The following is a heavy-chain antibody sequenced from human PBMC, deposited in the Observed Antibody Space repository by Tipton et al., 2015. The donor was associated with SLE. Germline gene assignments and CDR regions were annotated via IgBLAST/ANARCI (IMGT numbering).Heavy chain of an antibody. CDR2: VHYSGST. J-gene: IGHJ6*03. Sequence: TLSLTCTVSGGSISGYFWSWIRQPPGKGLEWIGYVHYSGSTNSNPSLKSRVTMSVDTSKNQFSLKLGSVTAADTAVYYCARVTLIYYSYYMDVWGKGTTVTVSS. V-gene: IGHV4-59*01. CDR3: ARVTLIYYSYYMDV. CDR1: GGSISGYF.